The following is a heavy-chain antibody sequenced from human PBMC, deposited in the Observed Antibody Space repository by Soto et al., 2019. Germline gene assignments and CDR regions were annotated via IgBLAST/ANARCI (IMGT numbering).Heavy chain of an antibody. J-gene: IGHJ4*02. CDR3: ARDSYNWNTESLDY. CDR2: IWYDGSNK. Sequence: QVQLVESGGGVVQPGRSLRLSCAASGFTFSSYGMHWVRQAPGKGLEWVAVIWYDGSNKYYADSVKGRFTISRDNXXNTLDLQMNSLRAEDTAVYYCARDSYNWNTESLDYWGQGTLVTVSS. CDR1: GFTFSSYG. V-gene: IGHV3-33*01. D-gene: IGHD1-20*01.